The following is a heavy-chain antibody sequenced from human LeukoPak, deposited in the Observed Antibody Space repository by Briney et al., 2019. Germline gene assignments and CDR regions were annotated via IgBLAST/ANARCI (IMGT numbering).Heavy chain of an antibody. D-gene: IGHD1-26*01. CDR2: ISGTGSST. J-gene: IGHJ1*01. CDR1: GFTFNNYA. V-gene: IGHV3-23*01. CDR3: AQAEKRESGHRFQH. Sequence: PGGSLRLSCAASGFTFNNYAMNWVRQGPGGGLGWVSAISGTGSSTYYADSVRGRFTISRDNSKSTLYLQMNSLRADDTAVYYCAQAEKRESGHRFQHWGQGILVTVSS.